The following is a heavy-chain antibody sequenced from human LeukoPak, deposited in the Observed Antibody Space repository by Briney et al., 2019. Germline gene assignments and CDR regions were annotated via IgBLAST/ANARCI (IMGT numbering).Heavy chain of an antibody. V-gene: IGHV4-59*08. CDR3: ARQGSSGRVYNWFDP. Sequence: SETLSLTCTVSGGSISSYYWSWIRQPPGKGPEWIGYIYYSGSTNYNPSLKSRVTISVDTSKNQFSLKLSSVTAADTAVYYCARQGSSGRVYNWFDPWGQGTLVTVSS. D-gene: IGHD6-19*01. J-gene: IGHJ5*02. CDR2: IYYSGST. CDR1: GGSISSYY.